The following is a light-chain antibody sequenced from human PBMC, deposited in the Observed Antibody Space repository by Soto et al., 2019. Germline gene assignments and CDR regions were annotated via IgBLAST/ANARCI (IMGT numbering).Light chain of an antibody. CDR1: QDIRND. V-gene: IGKV1-6*01. CDR2: AAS. Sequence: GDRVTITCRASQDIRNDLGWYQQKPGKAPSLLIYAASSLESGVPSRFSGTGSGTEFTLIISSLQPDDFATYYCQQYGSYWTFGQGTKVDIK. J-gene: IGKJ1*01. CDR3: QQYGSYWT.